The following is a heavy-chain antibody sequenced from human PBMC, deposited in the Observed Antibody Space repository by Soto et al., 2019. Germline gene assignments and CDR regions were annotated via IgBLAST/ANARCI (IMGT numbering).Heavy chain of an antibody. Sequence: GVSLIVSFGSSDLTRTRYGLNWVRQARWQGLEWGGNIKQDGSEKYYVDSVEGRFFISRDNAKNSLYLQVNSLRAEDTAVYYCARDADASGWYHYGMDVWGQGTMVTVSS. CDR3: ARDADASGWYHYGMDV. J-gene: IGHJ6*02. CDR2: IKQDGSEK. CDR1: DLTRTRYG. V-gene: IGHV3-7*01. D-gene: IGHD6-19*01.